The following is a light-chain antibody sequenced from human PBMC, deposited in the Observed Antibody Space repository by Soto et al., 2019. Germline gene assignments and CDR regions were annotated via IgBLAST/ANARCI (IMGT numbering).Light chain of an antibody. V-gene: IGKV1-39*01. CDR2: AAS. CDR3: QQSSSTPRT. J-gene: IGKJ2*01. CDR1: QNINFY. Sequence: DIQMAQSPSSLSASIGDKITITCRASQNINFYLNWYQHKPGKAPKVLIYAASSLQSEVPSRFNGSGFGTDFTLTISSLQPEDFATYYCQQSSSTPRTFVQGTKLEIK.